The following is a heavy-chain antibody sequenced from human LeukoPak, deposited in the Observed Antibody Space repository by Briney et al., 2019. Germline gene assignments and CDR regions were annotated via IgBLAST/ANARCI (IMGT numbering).Heavy chain of an antibody. V-gene: IGHV3-53*01. CDR3: ARGVEPLAANTLAY. CDR2: LYSDGNT. D-gene: IGHD3-16*01. CDR1: GFTVITND. Sequence: GGSLRLSCAASGFTVITNDMTWVRQAPGKGLEWVSVLYSDGNTKYAGSVQGRFTLSRDNTKNTLYLEMNRLSPDDTAVYYCARGVEPLAANTLAYWGQGTLVTVSS. J-gene: IGHJ4*02.